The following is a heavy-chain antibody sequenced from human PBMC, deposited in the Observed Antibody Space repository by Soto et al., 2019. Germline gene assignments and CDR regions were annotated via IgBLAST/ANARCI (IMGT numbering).Heavy chain of an antibody. CDR2: IIPILGIA. D-gene: IGHD4-17*01. V-gene: IGHV1-69*02. J-gene: IGHJ4*02. Sequence: QVQLVQSGAEVKKPGSSVKVSCKASGGTFSSYTISWVRQAPGQGLEWMGRIIPILGIANYAQKFQGRVTITAAKSTSTAYMELSSLRSEDTAVYYCATRLAYGDYYFDYWGQGTLVTVSS. CDR3: ATRLAYGDYYFDY. CDR1: GGTFSSYT.